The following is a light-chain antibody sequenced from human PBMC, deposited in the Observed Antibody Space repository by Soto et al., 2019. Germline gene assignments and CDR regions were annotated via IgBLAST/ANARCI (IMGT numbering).Light chain of an antibody. V-gene: IGKV1-5*01. J-gene: IGKJ1*01. Sequence: DIQMTQSPSTLSASVGDRVTITCRASQSISTWLAWYQQRPGKVPKLLIYDASTLASGVPSRFSGSGSGTEFTLTITSLQADDFATYYCHSGTFGQGTKVEIK. CDR2: DAS. CDR3: HSGT. CDR1: QSISTW.